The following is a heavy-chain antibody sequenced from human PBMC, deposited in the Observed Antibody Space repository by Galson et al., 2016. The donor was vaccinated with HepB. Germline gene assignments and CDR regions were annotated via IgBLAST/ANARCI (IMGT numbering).Heavy chain of an antibody. V-gene: IGHV3-23*01. D-gene: IGHD5-12*01. CDR3: ARNRGYSGYDAFDI. J-gene: IGHJ3*02. CDR1: GFTFSNYA. CDR2: IGCSGGGT. Sequence: SLRLSCAVSGFTFSNYAMSWVRQAPGKGLEWVSSIGCSGGGTYYADSVKGRFTISRDNFRDTLYLHMNSLRAEDTAVYYCARNRGYSGYDAFDIWGQGTMVTVSS.